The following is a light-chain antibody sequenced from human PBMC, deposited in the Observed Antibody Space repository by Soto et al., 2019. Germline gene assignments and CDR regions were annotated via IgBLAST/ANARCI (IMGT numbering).Light chain of an antibody. CDR2: DAS. J-gene: IGKJ4*01. V-gene: IGKV3-11*01. CDR1: QSVSSY. CDR3: QQRSNWLT. Sequence: EIVLTQSPATLSLSPGERATLSGRASQSVSSYLVWYQQKPGQAPRLLIYDASNRATGIPARFSGSGSGTDFTLTISSLETEDFAVYYCQQRSNWLTFGGGTKVEIK.